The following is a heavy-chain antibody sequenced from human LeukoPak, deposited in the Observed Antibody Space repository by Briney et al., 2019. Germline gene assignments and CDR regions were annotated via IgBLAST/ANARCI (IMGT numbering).Heavy chain of an antibody. CDR3: ARGRKVTIPESPPFVP. J-gene: IGHJ5*02. Sequence: GASVKVSCKASGYIFIDYYMHWVRQAPGQGLEWMGWMNPNNGDTNYAQKFQGRVTVTRDTSITTVYMELSSLRSDDTGVYYCARGRKVTIPESPPFVPWGQGTLVTVSS. CDR2: MNPNNGDT. V-gene: IGHV1-2*02. CDR1: GYIFIDYY. D-gene: IGHD2-2*02.